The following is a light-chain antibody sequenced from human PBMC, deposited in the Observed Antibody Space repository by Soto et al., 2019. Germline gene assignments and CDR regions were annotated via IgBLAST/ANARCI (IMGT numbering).Light chain of an antibody. Sequence: QSALTQPASVSGSPGQSITISCTGTSGDVGGYNFVSWYQQHPGKAPKLMIYEVTNRPSGVSSRFSGSKSGNTASLTISGLQADDEADYYCKSYTSRSTYVFGTGTKVTVL. V-gene: IGLV2-14*01. CDR2: EVT. J-gene: IGLJ1*01. CDR3: KSYTSRSTYV. CDR1: SGDVGGYNF.